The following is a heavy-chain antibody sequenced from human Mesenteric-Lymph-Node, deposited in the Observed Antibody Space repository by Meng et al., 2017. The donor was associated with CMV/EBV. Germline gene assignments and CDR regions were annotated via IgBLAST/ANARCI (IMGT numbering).Heavy chain of an antibody. Sequence: GESLKISCAVSGFTVSDNYMSWVRQAPGKGLEWVSIIYSGDNADYADSVNGRFTIFRDNSKNTLYLQMNSLRAEDTAVYYCASAWVLGDFDYWGQGTRVTVSS. J-gene: IGHJ4*02. CDR3: ASAWVLGDFDY. V-gene: IGHV3-53*01. CDR2: IYSGDNA. D-gene: IGHD3-10*01. CDR1: GFTVSDNY.